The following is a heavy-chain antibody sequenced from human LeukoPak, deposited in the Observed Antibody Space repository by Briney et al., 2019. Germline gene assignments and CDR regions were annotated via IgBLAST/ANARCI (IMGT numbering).Heavy chain of an antibody. CDR2: LSGSGITT. CDR3: AKGTYSSGWSYFDY. Sequence: GGSLRLSCAASGFTFSNSAMSWARQAPGKGLEWVSTLSGSGITTYYADSVKGRFTISRDNSKNTLYLQMNSLRAEDTAVYYCAKGTYSSGWSYFDYWGHGTLVTVSS. V-gene: IGHV3-23*01. CDR1: GFTFSNSA. D-gene: IGHD6-19*01. J-gene: IGHJ4*01.